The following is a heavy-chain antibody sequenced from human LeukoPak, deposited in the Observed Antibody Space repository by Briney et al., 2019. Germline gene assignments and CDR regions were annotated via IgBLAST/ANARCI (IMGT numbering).Heavy chain of an antibody. Sequence: SETLSLTCTVSGGSASSGSYYWSWIRQPPGKGLEWIGHIYYSGSTNYNPSLKSRVTISVDTSKNQFSLKLSSVTAADTAVYYCARSHCSSTSCPDYFDYWGQGTLVTVSS. CDR1: GGSASSGSYY. CDR3: ARSHCSSTSCPDYFDY. CDR2: IYYSGST. V-gene: IGHV4-61*01. D-gene: IGHD2-2*01. J-gene: IGHJ4*02.